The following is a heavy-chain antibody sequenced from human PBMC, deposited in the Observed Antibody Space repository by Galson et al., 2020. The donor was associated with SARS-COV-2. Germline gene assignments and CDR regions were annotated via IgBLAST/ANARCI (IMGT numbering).Heavy chain of an antibody. CDR2: INISSSYI. CDR1: GFTFRSYT. D-gene: IGHD6-6*01. Sequence: TGGSLRLSCAASGFTFRSYTMNWVRQAPGKGLEWVSSINISSSYIYYADSVKGRFTISRDNAKNSLYLQMNSLRAEDTAVYYCARASDSITARPLGFDYWGQGTLVIVSS. CDR3: ARASDSITARPLGFDY. J-gene: IGHJ4*02. V-gene: IGHV3-21*01.